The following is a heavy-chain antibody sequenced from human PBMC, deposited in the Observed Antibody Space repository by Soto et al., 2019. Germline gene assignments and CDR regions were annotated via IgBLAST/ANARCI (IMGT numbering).Heavy chain of an antibody. Sequence: AESLKISCKGSGYGFTTYWIGWVRQMPGKGLEWMGIIYPRDSDTRYSPSFQGQVTISADKSISTAYLQWSSLKASDTAMYYCARTSAAGKYYYGMDVWGQGTTVTVSS. J-gene: IGHJ6*02. CDR2: IYPRDSDT. V-gene: IGHV5-51*01. CDR3: ARTSAAGKYYYGMDV. CDR1: GYGFTTYW. D-gene: IGHD6-13*01.